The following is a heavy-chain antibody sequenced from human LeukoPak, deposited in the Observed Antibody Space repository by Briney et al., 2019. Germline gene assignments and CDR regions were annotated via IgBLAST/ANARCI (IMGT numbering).Heavy chain of an antibody. D-gene: IGHD3-10*01. V-gene: IGHV3-30*01. Sequence: PGGSLRLSCAASGFTFSSYAMHWVRQAPGKGLEWVAVISYDGSNKYYADSVKGRFTISRDNSKNTLYLQMNSLRAEDTAVYYCAGGEYWGQGALVTVSS. CDR3: AGGEY. CDR1: GFTFSSYA. J-gene: IGHJ4*02. CDR2: ISYDGSNK.